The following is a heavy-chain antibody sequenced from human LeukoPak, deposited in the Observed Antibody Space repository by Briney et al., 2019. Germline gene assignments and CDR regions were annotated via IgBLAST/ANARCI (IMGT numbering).Heavy chain of an antibody. CDR1: GGSISSGDYY. J-gene: IGHJ5*02. CDR2: IYYSGST. D-gene: IGHD6-25*01. V-gene: IGHV4-30-4*08. Sequence: SETLSLTCTVSGGSISSGDYYWRWIRQPPGKGLEWIGYIYYSGSTYYNPSLKSRVTISVDTSKNQFSLKLSSVTAADTAVYYCARGRRRDWFDPWGQGTLVTVSS. CDR3: ARGRRRDWFDP.